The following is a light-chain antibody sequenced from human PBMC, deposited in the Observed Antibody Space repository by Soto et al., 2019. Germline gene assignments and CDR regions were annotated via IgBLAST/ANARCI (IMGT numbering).Light chain of an antibody. CDR1: QSVSSY. CDR3: QQRSNWPQWDT. V-gene: IGKV3-11*01. CDR2: DAS. Sequence: EIVLTQSPATLSLSPGERSTLSCMAIQSVSSYLAWYQQKPGQATRLLIYDASNRATGIPARLSGSGSGTDFTLTISSLEPEDFAVYYCQQRSNWPQWDTFGQGTRLEIK. J-gene: IGKJ5*01.